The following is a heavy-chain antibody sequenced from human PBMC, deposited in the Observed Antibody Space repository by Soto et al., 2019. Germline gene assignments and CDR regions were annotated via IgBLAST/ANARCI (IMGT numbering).Heavy chain of an antibody. J-gene: IGHJ6*02. D-gene: IGHD2-8*01. V-gene: IGHV3-23*01. CDR2: ISGSGGST. Sequence: GGSLRLSCAASGFTFSSYAMSWVRQAPGKGLEWVSAISGSGGSTYYADSVKGRFTISRDNSKNTLYLQMNSLRAEDTAVYYCAKWGYCTNGVCYGDYYYYGMDVCGQGTTVTVSS. CDR1: GFTFSSYA. CDR3: AKWGYCTNGVCYGDYYYYGMDV.